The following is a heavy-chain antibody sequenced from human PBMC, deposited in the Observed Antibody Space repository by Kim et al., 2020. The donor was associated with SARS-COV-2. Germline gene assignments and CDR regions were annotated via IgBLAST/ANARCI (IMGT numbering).Heavy chain of an antibody. Sequence: SNKYYADSVKGRFTISRDNSKNTLYLQMNSLRAEETAVYYCAKDRGYFDYWGQGTLVTVSS. J-gene: IGHJ4*02. V-gene: IGHV3-30*02. CDR2: SNK. D-gene: IGHD3-10*01. CDR3: AKDRGYFDY.